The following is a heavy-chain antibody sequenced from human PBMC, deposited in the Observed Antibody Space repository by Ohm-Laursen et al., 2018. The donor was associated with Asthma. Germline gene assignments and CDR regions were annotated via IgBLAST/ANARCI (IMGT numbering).Heavy chain of an antibody. CDR2: INSVYGTT. J-gene: IGHJ4*02. D-gene: IGHD3-22*01. CDR1: GGTFTNYV. CDR3: ARDHSSGYSFSFDY. V-gene: IGHV1-69*13. Sequence: SVKVSCKSSGGTFTNYVIGWVRQAPGQGLEWMGGINSVYGTTDYAQKFQGRLTITADESTTTVYMELSSLRSEDTAVYYCARDHSSGYSFSFDYWGQGTLVTVSS.